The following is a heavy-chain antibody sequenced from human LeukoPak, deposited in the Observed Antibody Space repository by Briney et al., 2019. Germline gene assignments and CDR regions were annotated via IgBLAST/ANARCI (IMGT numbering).Heavy chain of an antibody. Sequence: SETLSLTCTVSGGSISSYYWSWIRQPPGKGLEWIGYIYYSGSTNYNPSLKSRVTISVDTSKNQFSLKLSSVTAADTGVYYCAREDSINYYDSSGYRREANWFDPWGQGTLVTVSS. CDR1: GGSISSYY. CDR2: IYYSGST. CDR3: AREDSINYYDSSGYRREANWFDP. J-gene: IGHJ5*02. D-gene: IGHD3-22*01. V-gene: IGHV4-59*01.